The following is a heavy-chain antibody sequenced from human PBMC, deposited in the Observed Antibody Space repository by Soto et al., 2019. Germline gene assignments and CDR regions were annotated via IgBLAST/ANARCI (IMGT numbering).Heavy chain of an antibody. V-gene: IGHV4-31*03. D-gene: IGHD3-22*01. CDR3: AKTYDGSGQPSHWFGP. CDR2: IYYSGST. CDR1: CCSISIVCYY. Sequence: PSEALSLTCTVSCCSISIVCYYWSWIHQHPGNGLEWIGYIYYSGSTYYNPSLKSRVTISVDTSKNQFSLKLSSVTAADTATYYCAKTYDGSGQPSHWFGPWGQGTPVTVSS. J-gene: IGHJ5*02.